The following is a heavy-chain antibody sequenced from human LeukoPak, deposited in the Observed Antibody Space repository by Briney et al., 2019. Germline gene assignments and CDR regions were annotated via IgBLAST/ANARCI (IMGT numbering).Heavy chain of an antibody. CDR3: ARAWTGDY. CDR2: IYPNGRT. CDR1: GLSVSDNY. J-gene: IGHJ4*02. D-gene: IGHD3/OR15-3a*01. Sequence: PGGSLRLSCAASGLSVSDNYMTWVRQAPGKGLDWVSIIYPNGRTYYADSVKGRFTISRDNSKNTLNLQMNSLRVEDTAVHYCARAWTGDYWGQGTLVTVSS. V-gene: IGHV3-53*01.